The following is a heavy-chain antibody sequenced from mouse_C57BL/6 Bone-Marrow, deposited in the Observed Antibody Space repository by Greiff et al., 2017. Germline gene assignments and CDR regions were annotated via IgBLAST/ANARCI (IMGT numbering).Heavy chain of an antibody. Sequence: QVQLQQSGAELVMPGASVKLSCKASGYTFTSYWMHWVKQRPGQGLEWIGEIDPSDSYTNYNQKFKGKSTLTVDKSSSTAYMQLSSLTSEDSAVYYCARESSYDWFAYWGQGTLVTVSA. CDR3: ARESSYDWFAY. CDR1: GYTFTSYW. D-gene: IGHD1-1*01. V-gene: IGHV1-69*01. CDR2: IDPSDSYT. J-gene: IGHJ3*01.